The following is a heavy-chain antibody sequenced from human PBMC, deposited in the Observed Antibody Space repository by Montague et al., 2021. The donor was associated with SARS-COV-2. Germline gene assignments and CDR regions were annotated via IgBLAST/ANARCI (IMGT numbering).Heavy chain of an antibody. D-gene: IGHD6-19*01. CDR2: IYYSGST. CDR1: GGSISSSSYY. V-gene: IGHV4-39*01. CDR3: ARQENSSGWFKPDAFDI. J-gene: IGHJ3*02. Sequence: SETLSLTCTVSGGSISSSSYYWGWIRQPPGKGLEWIGSIYYSGSTYYNPSLKSLVTISVDTSKNQFSLKLSSVTAADTAVYYRARQENSSGWFKPDAFDIWGQGTMVTVSS.